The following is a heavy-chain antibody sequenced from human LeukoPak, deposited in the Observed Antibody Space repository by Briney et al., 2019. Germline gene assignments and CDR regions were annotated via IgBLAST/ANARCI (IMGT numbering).Heavy chain of an antibody. D-gene: IGHD1-14*01. CDR1: GGSITSSSYY. Sequence: SETLSLTCTVSGGSITSSSYYWGWIRQPPGKGLEWIGYIYYSGSTYYNPSLKSRVTISVDTSKNQFSLKLSSVTAADTAVYYCARYARKLEPRDYWGQGTLVTVSS. CDR3: ARYARKLEPRDY. J-gene: IGHJ4*02. CDR2: IYYSGST. V-gene: IGHV4-30-4*08.